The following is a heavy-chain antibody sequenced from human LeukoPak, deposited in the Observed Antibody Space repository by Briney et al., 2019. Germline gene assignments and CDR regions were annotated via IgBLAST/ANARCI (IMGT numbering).Heavy chain of an antibody. V-gene: IGHV3-43*01. Sequence: GGSLRLSCAASGFTFDYYTMYWVRQGPEKGLEWVSLICMDGVNTFYADSVKGRFTISRDNNKTSLYLQMNGLRTDDTGLYYCVKGRRRGYAYGTLESRGQGTLVTVSS. CDR2: ICMDGVNT. CDR1: GFTFDYYT. CDR3: VKGRRRGYAYGTLES. J-gene: IGHJ4*02. D-gene: IGHD5-18*01.